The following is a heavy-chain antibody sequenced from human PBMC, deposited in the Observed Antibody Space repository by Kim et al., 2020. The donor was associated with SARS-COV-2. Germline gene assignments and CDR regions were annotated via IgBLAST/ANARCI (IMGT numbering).Heavy chain of an antibody. D-gene: IGHD2-8*02. CDR2: IYYSGST. Sequence: SETLSLTCTVSGGSISSSSYYWGWIRQPPGKGLEWIGSIYYSGSTYYNPSLKSRVTISVDTSKNQFSLKLSSVTAADTAVYYCAREGLVVYAIVDYWGQGTLVTVSS. V-gene: IGHV4-39*02. CDR1: GGSISSSSYY. J-gene: IGHJ4*02. CDR3: AREGLVVYAIVDY.